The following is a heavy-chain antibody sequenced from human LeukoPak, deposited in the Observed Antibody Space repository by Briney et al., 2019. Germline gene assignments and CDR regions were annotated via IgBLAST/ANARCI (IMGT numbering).Heavy chain of an antibody. V-gene: IGHV4-39*01. D-gene: IGHD3-10*01. CDR2: ITNTGNT. CDR1: ADSISNSAYY. Sequence: SETLSLTCTVSADSISNSAYYWVWIRRPPGKGLEWIGTITNTGNTYSNPSLKSRVTISIDTSKTQISLKLTSVTAADTAVFYCARKTPGTSVDVWGQGTPVTVSS. J-gene: IGHJ6*02. CDR3: ARKTPGTSVDV.